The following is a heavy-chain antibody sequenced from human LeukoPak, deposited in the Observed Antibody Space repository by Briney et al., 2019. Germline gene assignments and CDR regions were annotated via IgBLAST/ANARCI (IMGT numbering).Heavy chain of an antibody. J-gene: IGHJ6*03. CDR2: IYYSGST. CDR3: ARGATIFGYMDV. D-gene: IGHD3-3*01. CDR1: GGSISSYY. Sequence: SETLSLTCTVSGGSISSYYWSWIRQPPGKGLEWIGYIYYSGSTNYNPSLKSRVTISVDTSKNQFSLKLSSVTATDTAVYYCARGATIFGYMDVWGKGTTVTVSS. V-gene: IGHV4-59*01.